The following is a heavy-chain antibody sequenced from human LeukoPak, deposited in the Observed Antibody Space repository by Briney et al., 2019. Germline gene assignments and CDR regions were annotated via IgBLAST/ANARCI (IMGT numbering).Heavy chain of an antibody. CDR1: GFTFSSYA. CDR2: ISYDGSNK. Sequence: GGSLRLSCAASGFTFSSYAMHWVRQAPGKGLEWVAVISYDGSNKYYAHSVKGRFTISRDNSKNTLYLQMNNLRAEDTAVYYCAREAEAFDYWGQGTLVTVSS. CDR3: AREAEAFDY. J-gene: IGHJ4*02. V-gene: IGHV3-30-3*01.